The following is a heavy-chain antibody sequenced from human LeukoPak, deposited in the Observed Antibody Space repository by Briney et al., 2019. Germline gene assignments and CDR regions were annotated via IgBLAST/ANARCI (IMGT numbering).Heavy chain of an antibody. CDR3: ARDRAYPNDVFDT. D-gene: IGHD2-21*01. Sequence: GGSLRLSCAASGFTFSSYGMSWVRQAPGRGLEWVSAISGGAGITWYADTVKGRFTISRDTSKNTLFLQINSLRADDTAVYYCARDRAYPNDVFDTWGQGTMVTVSS. J-gene: IGHJ3*02. CDR2: ISGGAGIT. CDR1: GFTFSSYG. V-gene: IGHV3-23*01.